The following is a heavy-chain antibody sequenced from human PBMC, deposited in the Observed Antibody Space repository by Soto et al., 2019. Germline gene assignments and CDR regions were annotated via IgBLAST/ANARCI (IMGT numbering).Heavy chain of an antibody. CDR2: IYPGDSDT. Sequence: GESLKISCKGSGYSFTTKWIGWVRQMPGKGLEFMGIIYPGDSDTRYSPSFKGQVTISADKSIRTAYLQWSSLKASDTAIYYCASVKAGNFYSGMDVWGQGTPVTVSS. D-gene: IGHD1-1*01. V-gene: IGHV5-51*01. CDR1: GYSFTTKW. CDR3: ASVKAGNFYSGMDV. J-gene: IGHJ6*02.